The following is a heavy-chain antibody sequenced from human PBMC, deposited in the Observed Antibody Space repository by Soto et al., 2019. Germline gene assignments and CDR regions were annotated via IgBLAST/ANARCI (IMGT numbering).Heavy chain of an antibody. J-gene: IGHJ6*03. V-gene: IGHV4-59*01. CDR2: IYYSGST. CDR3: ARVQVTAYYYYMDV. D-gene: IGHD1-1*01. CDR1: GGSISSYY. Sequence: QVQLQESGPGLVKPSETLSLTCTVSGGSISSYYWSWIRQPPGKGLEWIGYIYYSGSTNYNPSLKIRVTISVDTSKNQFSLKLSSVTAADTAVYYCARVQVTAYYYYMDVWGKGTTVTVSS.